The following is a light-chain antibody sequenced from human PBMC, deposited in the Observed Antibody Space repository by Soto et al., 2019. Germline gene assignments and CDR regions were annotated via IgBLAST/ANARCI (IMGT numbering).Light chain of an antibody. CDR1: SGHSNYA. V-gene: IGLV4-69*01. CDR2: LNSDGSH. CDR3: QTWGTGIQV. J-gene: IGLJ3*02. Sequence: QPVLTQSPSASASLGASVKLTCTLSSGHSNYAIAWHQQQPEKGPRYLMKLNSDGSHSKGDGIPDRFSGSSSGAERYLTISSLQSEDEADYYCQTWGTGIQVFGGGTTLTVL.